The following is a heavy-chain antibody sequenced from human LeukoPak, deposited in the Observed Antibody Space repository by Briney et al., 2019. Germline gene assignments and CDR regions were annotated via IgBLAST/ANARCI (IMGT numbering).Heavy chain of an antibody. J-gene: IGHJ5*02. CDR3: AKNGRDIVVVVADLAWFDP. CDR1: GFTFSSYA. Sequence: GSLRLSCAASGFTFSSYAMSWVRQAPGKGLEWVSAISGSGGSTYYADSVKGRFTISRDNSKNTLYLQMNSLRAEDTAVYYCAKNGRDIVVVVADLAWFDPWGQGTLVTVSS. V-gene: IGHV3-23*01. D-gene: IGHD2-15*01. CDR2: ISGSGGST.